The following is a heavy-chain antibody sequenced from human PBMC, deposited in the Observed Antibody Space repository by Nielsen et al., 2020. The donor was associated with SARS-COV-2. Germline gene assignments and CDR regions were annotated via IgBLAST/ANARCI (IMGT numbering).Heavy chain of an antibody. CDR3: ANGPGSWDY. CDR1: KFTFNSYA. CDR2: ISGNGDTT. V-gene: IGHV3-23*01. Sequence: GESLKISCAASKFTFNSYAMSWVRQAPGKGLEWVSAISGNGDTTYHADSVKGRFIISRDNSKNTLYLEMNSLRADDTAVYYCANGPGSWDYWGQGTLVTVSS. D-gene: IGHD1-26*01. J-gene: IGHJ4*02.